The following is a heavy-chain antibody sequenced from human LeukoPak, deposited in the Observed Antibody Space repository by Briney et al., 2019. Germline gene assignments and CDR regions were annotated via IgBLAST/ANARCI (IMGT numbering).Heavy chain of an antibody. CDR3: ARDYSQLGRFDP. V-gene: IGHV4-59*01. CDR1: GDSISSYY. J-gene: IGHJ5*02. D-gene: IGHD6-6*01. Sequence: SETLSLTCTVSGDSISSYYWSWIRQPPGKGLEWIGYIYYSGSTNYNPSLKSRVTISVDTSKNQFSLKLSSVTAADTAAYYCARDYSQLGRFDPWGQGTLVTVSS. CDR2: IYYSGST.